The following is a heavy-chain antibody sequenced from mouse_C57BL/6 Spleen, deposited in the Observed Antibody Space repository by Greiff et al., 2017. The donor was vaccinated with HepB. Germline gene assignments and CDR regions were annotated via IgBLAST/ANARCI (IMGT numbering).Heavy chain of an antibody. Sequence: EVQLQQSGPELVKPGDSVKISCKASGYSFTGYFMNWVMQSHGKSLEWIGRINPYNGDTCYNQKFKGKATLTVAKSSSTAHMELRRLTSEDSAVYYCARMKTPSDYLDYWGQGTTLTVSS. J-gene: IGHJ2*01. CDR2: INPYNGDT. V-gene: IGHV1-20*01. CDR1: GYSFTGYF. CDR3: ARMKTPSDYLDY.